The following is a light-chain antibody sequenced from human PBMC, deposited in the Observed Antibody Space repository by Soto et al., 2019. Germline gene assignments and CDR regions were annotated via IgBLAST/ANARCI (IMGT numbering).Light chain of an antibody. Sequence: IVLTQSPATLSFSPGEIATLSFRASQSVSNYLAWYQQKPGQAPRLLIYDASNRATGIPARFSGSGSGTDFTLTISSLEPEDFAVYYCQQRSNWQITFGQGTRLEIK. CDR2: DAS. CDR1: QSVSNY. J-gene: IGKJ5*01. V-gene: IGKV3-11*01. CDR3: QQRSNWQIT.